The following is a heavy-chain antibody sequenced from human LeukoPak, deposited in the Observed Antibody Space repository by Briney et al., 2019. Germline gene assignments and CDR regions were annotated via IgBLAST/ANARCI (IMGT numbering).Heavy chain of an antibody. D-gene: IGHD2-21*01. J-gene: IGHJ4*02. Sequence: ASVTVSCKVSGCTLTELSMHWVRQAPGKGLEWMGGFEPEEGETIYAQKFQGRVTMTEDTSSDTAYMELSSLRSEDTAVYYCATVRPTDDPYYFDYWGQGTLVTVSS. CDR3: ATVRPTDDPYYFDY. V-gene: IGHV1-24*01. CDR2: FEPEEGET. CDR1: GCTLTELS.